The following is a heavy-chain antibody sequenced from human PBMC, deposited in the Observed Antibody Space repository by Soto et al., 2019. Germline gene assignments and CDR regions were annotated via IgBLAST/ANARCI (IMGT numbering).Heavy chain of an antibody. V-gene: IGHV4-30-4*01. CDR3: ARTPWEGYTGYYFDY. Sequence: SETLSLTCTVSGDSISSGDYYWSWIRQPPGKGLEWIGCIYYSGNTYYNPSLKSRVTISVDKSKNQFSLKLSSVTAADTAVYSCARTPWEGYTGYYFDYWGQGTLVTVSS. CDR1: GDSISSGDYY. D-gene: IGHD5-18*01. J-gene: IGHJ4*02. CDR2: IYYSGNT.